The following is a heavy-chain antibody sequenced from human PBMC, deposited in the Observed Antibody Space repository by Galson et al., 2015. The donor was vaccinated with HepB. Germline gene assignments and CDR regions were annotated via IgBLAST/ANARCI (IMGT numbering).Heavy chain of an antibody. Sequence: SVKVSCKASGGTFSSYAISWVRQAPGQGLEWMGGIIPIFGTANYAQKFQGRVAITADESTSTAYMELSSLRSEDTAVYYCARGVLEWTNWFDPWGQGTLVTVSS. CDR1: GGTFSSYA. D-gene: IGHD3-3*01. J-gene: IGHJ5*02. V-gene: IGHV1-69*13. CDR3: ARGVLEWTNWFDP. CDR2: IIPIFGTA.